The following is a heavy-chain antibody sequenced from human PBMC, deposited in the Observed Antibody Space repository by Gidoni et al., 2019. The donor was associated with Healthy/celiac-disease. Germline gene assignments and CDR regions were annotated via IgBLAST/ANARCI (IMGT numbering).Heavy chain of an antibody. Sequence: QLQLQESGPGLVKPSETLSLTCTVPGGSISSSSYYWGWIRQPPGKGLEWIGSIYYSGSTYYNPSLKSRVTISVDTSKNQFFLKLSSVTAADTAVYYCAREENFPQQPDYWGQGTLVTVSS. CDR1: GGSISSSSYY. J-gene: IGHJ4*02. CDR3: AREENFPQQPDY. D-gene: IGHD5-18*01. V-gene: IGHV4-39*07. CDR2: IYYSGST.